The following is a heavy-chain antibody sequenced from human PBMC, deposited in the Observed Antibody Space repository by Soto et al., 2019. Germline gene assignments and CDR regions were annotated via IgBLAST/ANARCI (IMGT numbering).Heavy chain of an antibody. D-gene: IGHD6-19*01. CDR2: ITPMFGTA. CDR3: AQTLGSAVAGPGRFDL. CDR1: GGTFSRYA. Sequence: QVQLVQSGAEVKKPGSSVKVSCKASGGTFSRYALSWVRQAPGQGLEWMGGITPMFGTANYAPKFQGRVTITADESTSTVHMELRRLRSEDTAVYYCAQTLGSAVAGPGRFDLWGRGTPGHCLL. V-gene: IGHV1-69*12. J-gene: IGHJ2*01.